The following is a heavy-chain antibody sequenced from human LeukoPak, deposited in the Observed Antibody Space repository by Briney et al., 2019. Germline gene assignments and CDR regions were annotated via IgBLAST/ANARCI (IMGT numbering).Heavy chain of an antibody. Sequence: PSETLSLTCTVSGGSISSSSYYWGWIRQPPGKGLEWIGSIYYSGSTYYNPSLKSRVTISVDTSKNQFSLKLSSVTAADTAVYYCARDHAPSPASMQQLVREYNWFDPWGQGTLVTVSS. CDR2: IYYSGST. D-gene: IGHD6-13*01. J-gene: IGHJ5*02. CDR3: ARDHAPSPASMQQLVREYNWFDP. CDR1: GGSISSSSYY. V-gene: IGHV4-39*07.